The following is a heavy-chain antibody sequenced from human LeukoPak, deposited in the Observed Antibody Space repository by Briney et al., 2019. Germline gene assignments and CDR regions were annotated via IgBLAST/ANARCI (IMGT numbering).Heavy chain of an antibody. V-gene: IGHV3-73*01. CDR2: MRSKANSFVT. J-gene: IGHJ3*02. Sequence: GGSLRLSCTASGFTFSGSTVHWVRQASGKGLEWVGRMRSKANSFVTTYTTSVQGRFTISRDDSKNTAYLQMNSPRTEDTALYYCTTDQFNSFDIWGRGTMVTVSS. CDR3: TTDQFNSFDI. D-gene: IGHD5-24*01. CDR1: GFTFSGST.